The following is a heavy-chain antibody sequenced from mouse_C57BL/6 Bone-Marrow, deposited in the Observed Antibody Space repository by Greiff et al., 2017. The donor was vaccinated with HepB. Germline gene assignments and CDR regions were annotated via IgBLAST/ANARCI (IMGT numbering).Heavy chain of an antibody. J-gene: IGHJ4*01. CDR3: ATYYDYDLYYAMDY. D-gene: IGHD2-4*01. CDR2: IDPANGNT. Sequence: EVQLQQSVAELVRPGASVKLSCTASGFNIKNTYMHWVKQRPEQGLEWIGRIDPANGNTKYAPKFQGKAPITADTSSNTAYLQLSSLTSEDTAIYYGATYYDYDLYYAMDYWGQGTSGTVSS. CDR1: GFNIKNTY. V-gene: IGHV14-3*01.